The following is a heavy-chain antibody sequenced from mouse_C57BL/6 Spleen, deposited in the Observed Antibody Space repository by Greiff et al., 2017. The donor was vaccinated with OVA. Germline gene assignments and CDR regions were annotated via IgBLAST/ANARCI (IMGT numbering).Heavy chain of an antibody. CDR3: AINYGSSYWYFDV. V-gene: IGHV1-64*01. J-gene: IGHJ1*03. CDR1: GYTFTSYW. Sequence: QVQLQQPGAELVKPGASVKLSCKASGYTFTSYWMHWVKQRPGQGLEWIGMIHPNSGSTNYNEKFKSKATLTVDKSSSTAYMQLSSLTSEDSAVYYCAINYGSSYWYFDVWGTGTTVTVSS. D-gene: IGHD1-1*01. CDR2: IHPNSGST.